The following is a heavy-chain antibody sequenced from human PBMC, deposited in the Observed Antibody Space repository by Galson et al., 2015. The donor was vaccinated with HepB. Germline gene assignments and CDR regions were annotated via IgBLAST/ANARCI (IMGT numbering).Heavy chain of an antibody. J-gene: IGHJ4*02. V-gene: IGHV3-48*01. CDR2: ITSSSSTI. D-gene: IGHD2-8*01. CDR1: GFTFSSYS. CDR3: ARSANGAFDY. Sequence: SLRLSCAASGFTFSSYSMHWARQAPGKGLQWVSYITSSSSTIYYADSVKGRFTVSRDNAKNSLYLQMNSLRAEDTAVYYCARSANGAFDYWGQGTLVTVSA.